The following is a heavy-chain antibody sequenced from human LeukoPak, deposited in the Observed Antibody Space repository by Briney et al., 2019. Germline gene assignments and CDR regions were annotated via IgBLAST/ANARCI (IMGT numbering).Heavy chain of an antibody. J-gene: IGHJ4*02. V-gene: IGHV3-30*18. CDR2: ISYDGSNK. D-gene: IGHD6-19*01. CDR3: AKDKAGYFDY. Sequence: PGGSLRLSCAASGFTFSSYGMHWVRQAPGKGLEWVAVISYDGSNKYYADSVKGRFTISRDNSKNTLYLQMNSLRAEDTAVYYCAKDKAGYFDYWGQGTLVTVSS. CDR1: GFTFSSYG.